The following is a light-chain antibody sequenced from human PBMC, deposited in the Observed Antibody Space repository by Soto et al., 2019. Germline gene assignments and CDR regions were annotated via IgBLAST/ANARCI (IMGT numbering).Light chain of an antibody. V-gene: IGLV2-8*01. Sequence: QSALTQPASVSGSPGQSITISCTGTSGDVGGYNYVSWYQQHPGKAPKLMIYEVNKRPSGVPDRFSGSKSGNTASLTVSGRQAEDEADYYCSSYAGSSNVFGTGTKVTVL. CDR3: SSYAGSSNV. CDR1: SGDVGGYNY. CDR2: EVN. J-gene: IGLJ1*01.